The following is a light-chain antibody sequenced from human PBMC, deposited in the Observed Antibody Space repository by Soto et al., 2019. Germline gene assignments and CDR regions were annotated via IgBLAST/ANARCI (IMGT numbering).Light chain of an antibody. CDR3: QQYASSVT. CDR2: GAS. V-gene: IGKV3-20*01. Sequence: EIVLTQSPGSLSFYPGERATLSCRASQSVSSGFFAWYQQKPGQAPRLIIYGASNRATGIPDRFSGSGSGTDFTLTISSLEPEDFAVCYCQQYASSVTFGQVTKVEVK. J-gene: IGKJ1*01. CDR1: QSVSSGF.